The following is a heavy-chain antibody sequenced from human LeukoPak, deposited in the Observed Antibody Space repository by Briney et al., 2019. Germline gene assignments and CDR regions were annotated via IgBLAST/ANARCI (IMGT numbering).Heavy chain of an antibody. J-gene: IGHJ4*02. CDR2: IYPNSGGT. CDR1: GYTFTDYF. D-gene: IGHD3-10*01. V-gene: IGHV1-2*02. CDR3: ARGRSDYYLDS. Sequence: ASVKVSCKASGYTFTDYFMHWVRQAPGQGLEWMGWIYPNSGGTNYAQNFQGRVTMTRDTSISTAYMGLRRLRSDDTAVYFCARGRSDYYLDSWGQGTLVTVSS.